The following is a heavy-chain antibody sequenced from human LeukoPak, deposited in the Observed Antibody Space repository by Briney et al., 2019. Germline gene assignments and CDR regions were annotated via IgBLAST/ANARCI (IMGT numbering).Heavy chain of an antibody. CDR1: GGSFSGYY. J-gene: IGHJ4*02. V-gene: IGHV4-34*01. CDR2: INHSGST. D-gene: IGHD5-12*01. Sequence: SETLSLTCAVYGGSFSGYYWSWIRQPPGKGLEWIGEINHSGSTNYNPSLKSRVTISVDTSKNQFSLKLISVTAADTAVYYCARGGLWLRGFDYWGQGTLVTVSS. CDR3: ARGGLWLRGFDY.